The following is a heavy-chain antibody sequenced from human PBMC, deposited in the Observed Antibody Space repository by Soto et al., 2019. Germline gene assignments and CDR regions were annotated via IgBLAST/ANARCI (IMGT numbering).Heavy chain of an antibody. CDR3: AKEIVGATDYYYGMDV. CDR2: ISYDGSNK. D-gene: IGHD1-26*01. Sequence: GSLRLSCAASGFTFSSYGMHWVRQAPGKGLEWVAVISYDGSNKYYADSVKGRFTISRDNSKNTLYLQMNSLRAEDTAVYYCAKEIVGATDYYYGMDVWGQGTTVTVSS. CDR1: GFTFSSYG. V-gene: IGHV3-30*18. J-gene: IGHJ6*02.